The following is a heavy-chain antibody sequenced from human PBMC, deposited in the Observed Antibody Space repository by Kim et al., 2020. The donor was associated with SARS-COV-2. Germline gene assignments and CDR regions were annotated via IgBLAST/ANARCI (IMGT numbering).Heavy chain of an antibody. CDR3: AITTVTLHYYYYYGMDV. D-gene: IGHD4-17*01. J-gene: IGHJ6*02. CDR1: GYTFTSYA. Sequence: ASVKVSCKASGYTFTSYAMHWVRQAPGQRLEWMGWINAGNGNTKYSQKFQGRVTITRDTSASTAYMELSSLRSEDTAVYYCAITTVTLHYYYYYGMDVWGQGTTVTVSS. CDR2: INAGNGNT. V-gene: IGHV1-3*01.